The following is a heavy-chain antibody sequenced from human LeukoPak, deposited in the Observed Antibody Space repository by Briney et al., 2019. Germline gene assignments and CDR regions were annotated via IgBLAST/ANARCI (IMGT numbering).Heavy chain of an antibody. V-gene: IGHV1-2*02. CDR3: ARGRFPARLVPAARGFDY. CDR1: GYTFTGYY. CDR2: INPNSGGT. J-gene: IGHJ4*02. Sequence: ASVKVSCKASGYTFTGYYMHWVRQAPGQGLEGMGWINPNSGGTNYAQKFQGRGTMTRDTSTSTAYMELGRLRSDDTAVYYCARGRFPARLVPAARGFDYWGQGTLVTVSS. D-gene: IGHD2-2*01.